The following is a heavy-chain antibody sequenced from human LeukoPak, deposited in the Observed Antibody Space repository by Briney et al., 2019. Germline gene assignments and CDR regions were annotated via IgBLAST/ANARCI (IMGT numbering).Heavy chain of an antibody. Sequence: ASVKVSCKASGYTFTGYFMHWVRQAPGQGLEWMGWINPNSGGTDYAPKFQGRVTMTRDTSISTAYMELSSLRSDDPAVYYCARDADRAADYWGQGTLVTVSS. CDR1: GYTFTGYF. D-gene: IGHD6-25*01. CDR2: INPNSGGT. J-gene: IGHJ4*02. V-gene: IGHV1-2*02. CDR3: ARDADRAADY.